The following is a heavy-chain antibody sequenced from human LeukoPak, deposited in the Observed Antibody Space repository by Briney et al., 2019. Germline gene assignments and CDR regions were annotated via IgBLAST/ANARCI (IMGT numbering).Heavy chain of an antibody. CDR2: INHSGST. CDR3: ARGYCSSTSCYGPYYFDY. V-gene: IGHV4-34*01. J-gene: IGHJ4*02. D-gene: IGHD2-2*01. CDR1: GGSFSGYY. Sequence: PSETLSLTCAVYGGSFSGYYWSWIRQPPGKGLEWIGEINHSGSTNYNPSLKSRVTISVDTSKNQFSLKLSSVTAADTAVYYCARGYCSSTSCYGPYYFDYWGQGTLVTVSS.